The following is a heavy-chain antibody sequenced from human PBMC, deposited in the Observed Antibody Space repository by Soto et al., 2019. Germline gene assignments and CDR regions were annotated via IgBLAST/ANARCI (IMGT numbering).Heavy chain of an antibody. J-gene: IGHJ6*02. CDR2: ISSSSSTI. Sequence: QPGGSLRLSCAASGFTFSSYSMNWVRQAPGKGLEWVSYISSSSSTIYYADSVKGRFTISRDNAKNSLYLQMNSLRDEDTAVYYCASYLPSMVRYQNYGMDVWGQGTTVTVS. D-gene: IGHD3-10*01. CDR3: ASYLPSMVRYQNYGMDV. CDR1: GFTFSSYS. V-gene: IGHV3-48*02.